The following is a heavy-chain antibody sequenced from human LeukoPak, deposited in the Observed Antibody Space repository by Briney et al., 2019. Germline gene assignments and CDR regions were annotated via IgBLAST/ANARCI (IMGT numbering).Heavy chain of an antibody. CDR1: GFTFSSYA. Sequence: GGSLRLSCAASGFTFSSYAMHWVRQAPGKGLEWVAVISYDGSNKYYADSVKGRFTISRDNSKNTLYPQMNSLRAEDTAVYYCARERGPVEELDDDDYGMDVWGQGTTVTVSS. CDR3: ARERGPVEELDDDDYGMDV. J-gene: IGHJ6*02. CDR2: ISYDGSNK. D-gene: IGHD1-26*01. V-gene: IGHV3-30*04.